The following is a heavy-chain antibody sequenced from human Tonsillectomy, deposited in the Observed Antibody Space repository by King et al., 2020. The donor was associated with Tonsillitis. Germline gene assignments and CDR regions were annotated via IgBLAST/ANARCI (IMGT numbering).Heavy chain of an antibody. Sequence: QLQESGPGLVKPSETLSLTCTVSGGSINSSNYYWGWIRQPPGKGLEWIGNIFHSGSTYYNPSLTSRVTISVDTSKSQISLNLSSVTAADTAVYYCARLYFYDSTGYLYYFDYWGQGTLVTVSS. CDR2: IFHSGST. J-gene: IGHJ4*02. D-gene: IGHD3-22*01. CDR1: GGSINSSNYY. CDR3: ARLYFYDSTGYLYYFDY. V-gene: IGHV4-39*01.